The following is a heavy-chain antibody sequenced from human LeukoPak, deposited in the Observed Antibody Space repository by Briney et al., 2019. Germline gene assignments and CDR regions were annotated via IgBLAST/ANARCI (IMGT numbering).Heavy chain of an antibody. CDR3: ARGERVRGVILSTKTHYGMDV. V-gene: IGHV3-74*01. D-gene: IGHD3-10*01. CDR1: GFTFSSYW. CDR2: INSDGSST. J-gene: IGHJ6*02. Sequence: GGSLRLSCAASGFTFSSYWMHWVRQAPGKGLVWVSRINSDGSSTSYADSVKGRFTISRDNAKNTLYLQMNSLRAEDTAVYYCARGERVRGVILSTKTHYGMDVWGQGTTVAVSS.